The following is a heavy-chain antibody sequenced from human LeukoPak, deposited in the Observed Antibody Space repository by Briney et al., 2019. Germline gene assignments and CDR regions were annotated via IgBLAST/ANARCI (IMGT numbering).Heavy chain of an antibody. J-gene: IGHJ6*03. CDR3: ARQHDSYYYYYIDV. CDR2: LYHCDRA. CDR1: GYSISNNYY. Sequence: SETLSLTCAVSGYSISNNYYWDWIRQPPGRGLEWINSLYHCDRAYYNTSLRSRVSMSVDTSKNQFSLTLSFVTAADTAVYYCARQHDSYYYYYIDVWGSGTTVTVSS. V-gene: IGHV4-38-2*01.